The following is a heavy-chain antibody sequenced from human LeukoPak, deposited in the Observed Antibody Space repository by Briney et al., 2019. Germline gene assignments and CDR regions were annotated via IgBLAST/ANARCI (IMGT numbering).Heavy chain of an antibody. CDR2: ISYDGSNK. CDR3: ARDGYCSSTSCYTGPV. J-gene: IGHJ6*04. Sequence: GGSLRLSCAASGFTFSSYAMHWVRQAPGKGLEWVAVISYDGSNKYYADSVKGRFTISRDNSKNTLYLQMNSLRAEDTAVYYCARDGYCSSTSCYTGPVWGKGTTVTVSS. D-gene: IGHD2-2*02. V-gene: IGHV3-30-3*01. CDR1: GFTFSSYA.